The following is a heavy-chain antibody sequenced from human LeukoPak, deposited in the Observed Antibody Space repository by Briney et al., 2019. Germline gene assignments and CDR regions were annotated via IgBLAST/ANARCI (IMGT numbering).Heavy chain of an antibody. CDR1: XFXXSXXX. V-gene: IGHV3-15*01. CDR2: XXXXXDGGTT. Sequence: GGSLRLSCAASXFXXSXXXXXXVXXXPGXXXXXVXXXXXXXDGGTTDYAXPVKGRFTISRDDSKNTLYLQMNSLKTEDTAVXYXTTEGSGWDAFDIWGQGTMVTVSS. J-gene: IGHJ3*02. D-gene: IGHD6-25*01. CDR3: TTEGSGWDAFDI.